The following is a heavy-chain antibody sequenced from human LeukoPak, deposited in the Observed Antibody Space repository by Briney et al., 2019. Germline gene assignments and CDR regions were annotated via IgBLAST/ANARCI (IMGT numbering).Heavy chain of an antibody. CDR1: GFSFPIYW. CDR3: ARRVGSKSSGYYMDV. CDR2: IYPGDSDT. J-gene: IGHJ6*03. D-gene: IGHD6-19*01. V-gene: IGHV5-51*01. Sequence: GESLKISXQGSGFSFPIYWIGWVRQMPGKGLEWMGNIYPGDSDTTYSPSFQGQVSISADRSISTAYLQWSSLKTSDSAIYYCARRVGSKSSGYYMDVWGNGTTVTVSS.